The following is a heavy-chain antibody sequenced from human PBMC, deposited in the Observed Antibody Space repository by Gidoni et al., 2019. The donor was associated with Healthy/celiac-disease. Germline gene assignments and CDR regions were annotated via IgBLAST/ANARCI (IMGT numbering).Heavy chain of an antibody. Sequence: VQLVDPGVGLVKSWLSLRLSCAASGFTFSSYSMNWVRQALGKGLEWVSSISSSSSYIYYADSVKGRFTISRDNAKNSLYLQMNSLRAEDTAVYYCARDSGGSYLYYFDYWGQGTLVTVSS. CDR3: ARDSGGSYLYYFDY. CDR1: GFTFSSYS. D-gene: IGHD1-26*01. CDR2: ISSSSSYI. V-gene: IGHV3-21*01. J-gene: IGHJ4*02.